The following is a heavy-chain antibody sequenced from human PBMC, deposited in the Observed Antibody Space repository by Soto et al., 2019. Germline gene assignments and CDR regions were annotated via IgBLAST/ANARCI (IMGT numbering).Heavy chain of an antibody. J-gene: IGHJ4*02. CDR2: INHSGST. CDR3: ARGSRRSVCLDY. V-gene: IGHV4-34*01. Sequence: SETLSLTCAVYGGSFSGYYWSWIRQPPGKGLEWIGEINHSGSTNYNPSLKSRVTISVDTSKNQFSLKLSSVTAADTAVYYCARGSRRSVCLDYWGQGTLVTVSS. D-gene: IGHD2-15*01. CDR1: GGSFSGYY.